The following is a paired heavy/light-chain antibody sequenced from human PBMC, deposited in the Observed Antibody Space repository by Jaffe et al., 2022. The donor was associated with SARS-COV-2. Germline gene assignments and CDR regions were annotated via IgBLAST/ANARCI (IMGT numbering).Heavy chain of an antibody. CDR1: GFSFSNYA. V-gene: IGHV3-23*01. D-gene: IGHD6-13*01. Sequence: EVQLLESGGGLVQPGGSLRLSCAASGFSFSNYAMNWVRQAPGKGLEWVSVISGSGDSTYYADSVKGRFTISRDNFKNTLFLQMNSLRAEDTAVYYCANKVPGSRPFDYWGQGTLVTVSS. J-gene: IGHJ4*02. CDR3: ANKVPGSRPFDY. CDR2: ISGSGDST.
Light chain of an antibody. J-gene: IGKJ1*01. CDR1: QSVSSN. CDR3: HQYNNWPPGT. Sequence: EIVMTQSPATLSVSPGERATLSCRASQSVSSNLAWYQQRPGQAPRLLIYGASTRATGIPVTFSGSGSGTEFTLTISSLQSEDFAVYYCHQYNNWPPGTFGQGTKVEIK. V-gene: IGKV3-15*01. CDR2: GAS.